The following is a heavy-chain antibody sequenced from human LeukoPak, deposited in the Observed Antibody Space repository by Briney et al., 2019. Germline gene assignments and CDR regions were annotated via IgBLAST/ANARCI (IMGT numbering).Heavy chain of an antibody. CDR1: GFSFSDYA. V-gene: IGHV3-23*01. CDR2: ISGSGGDT. J-gene: IGHJ6*03. Sequence: GSLRLSCAASGFSFSDYAMSWVRQAPGKGLEWVSAISGSGGDTYFADSVKGRFTISRDNSKRTVFLQMDSLRAEDTAVYYCAKDPHFYYYYYMDAWGNGTTVTVSS. CDR3: AKDPHFYYYYYMDA.